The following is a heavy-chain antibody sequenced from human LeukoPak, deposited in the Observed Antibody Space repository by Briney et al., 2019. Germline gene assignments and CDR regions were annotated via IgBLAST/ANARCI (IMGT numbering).Heavy chain of an antibody. D-gene: IGHD4-17*01. V-gene: IGHV1-2*02. Sequence: ASVKVSRKASGYTFTGYYMHWVRQAPGQGLEWMGWINPNSGGTNYAQKFQGRVTMTRDTSISTAYMELSRLRSDDTAVYYCARDLHDYGDYAGSRGSYWGQGTLVTVSS. CDR1: GYTFTGYY. J-gene: IGHJ4*02. CDR2: INPNSGGT. CDR3: ARDLHDYGDYAGSRGSY.